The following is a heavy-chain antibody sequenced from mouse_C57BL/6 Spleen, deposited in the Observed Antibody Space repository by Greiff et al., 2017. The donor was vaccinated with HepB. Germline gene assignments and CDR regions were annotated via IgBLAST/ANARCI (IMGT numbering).Heavy chain of an antibody. Sequence: EVQLVESGGGLVQPKGSLKLSCAASGFSFNTYAMNWVRQAPGKGLEWVARIRSKSNNYATYYADSVKDRFTISRDDSESMLYLQMNNLKTEDTAMYYCVRPLNYYGSSPAWFAYWGQGTLVTVSA. CDR1: GFSFNTYA. CDR2: IRSKSNNYAT. D-gene: IGHD1-1*01. CDR3: VRPLNYYGSSPAWFAY. J-gene: IGHJ3*01. V-gene: IGHV10-1*01.